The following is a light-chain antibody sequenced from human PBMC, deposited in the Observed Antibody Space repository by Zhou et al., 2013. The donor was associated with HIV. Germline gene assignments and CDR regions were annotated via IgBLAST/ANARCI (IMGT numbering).Light chain of an antibody. V-gene: IGKV3-20*01. CDR2: GAS. Sequence: IVLTQSPATLSLSPGERATLSCRASQRLSDNLAWYQQKPGQAPSLLIFGASTRAAGVPDRFSASGSGTDFTLTISRLEPEDFAVYYCQQYGSWTFGQGTKLEIK. CDR3: QQYGSWT. J-gene: IGKJ2*01. CDR1: QRLSDN.